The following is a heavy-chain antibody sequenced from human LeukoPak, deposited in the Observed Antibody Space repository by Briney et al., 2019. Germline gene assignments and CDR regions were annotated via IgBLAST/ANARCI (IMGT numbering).Heavy chain of an antibody. V-gene: IGHV1-8*01. CDR2: MNPNSGNT. J-gene: IGHJ6*03. CDR1: GYTFTSYD. CDR3: ARDESGSYLLSGSNQRAINYYYYYYMDV. D-gene: IGHD1-26*01. Sequence: ASVKVSCKASGYTFTSYDINWVRQATGQGLEWMGWMNPNSGNTSYAQKFQGRVTMTRDTSTSTVYMELSSLRSEDTAVYYCARDESGSYLLSGSNQRAINYYYYYYMDVWGKGTTVTVSS.